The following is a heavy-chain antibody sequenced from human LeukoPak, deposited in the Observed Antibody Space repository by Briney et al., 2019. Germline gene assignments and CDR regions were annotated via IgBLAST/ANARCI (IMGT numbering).Heavy chain of an antibody. Sequence: GGSLSLSCAASGFTFSNAWMSWVRQAPGKGLEWVGRIKSQANGGTTDYAAPVKGRFNILRDDSKTTLYLEMHSLKTEDTAVYYCAKDLYYYDSSGYPTGCAFDIWGQGTMVTVSS. CDR1: GFTFSNAW. J-gene: IGHJ3*02. D-gene: IGHD3-22*01. CDR3: AKDLYYYDSSGYPTGCAFDI. CDR2: IKSQANGGTT. V-gene: IGHV3-15*01.